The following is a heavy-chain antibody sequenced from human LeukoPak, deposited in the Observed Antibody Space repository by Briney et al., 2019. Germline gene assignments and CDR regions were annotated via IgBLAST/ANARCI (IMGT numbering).Heavy chain of an antibody. V-gene: IGHV3-30*03. CDR2: ISYDGSNK. Sequence: GGSLRLSCAASGPIFSSYGIHWVRQAPGKGLEWVAVISYDGSNKYYADSVKGRFTISRDNSKNTLYLQMNSLRAEDTAVYYCARDGPYFDYWGQGTLVTVSS. CDR3: ARDGPYFDY. CDR1: GPIFSSYG. J-gene: IGHJ4*02.